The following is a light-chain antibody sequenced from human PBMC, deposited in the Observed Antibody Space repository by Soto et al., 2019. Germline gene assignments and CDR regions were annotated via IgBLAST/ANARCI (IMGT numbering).Light chain of an antibody. CDR2: RTS. J-gene: IGKJ1*01. Sequence: DIQMTQSPSTLSASVGDRVTITCRPSQSISRAWLAWYQQKPGKAPKLLMYRTSSLESGVPSRFSGSGSGTDFTLTISSLQTDDFATYYCQQYHDYPWTFGQGTKVEIK. CDR1: QSISRAW. V-gene: IGKV1-5*03. CDR3: QQYHDYPWT.